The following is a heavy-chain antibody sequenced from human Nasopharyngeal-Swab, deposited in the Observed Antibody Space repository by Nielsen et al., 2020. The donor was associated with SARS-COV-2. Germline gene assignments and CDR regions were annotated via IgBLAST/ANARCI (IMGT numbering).Heavy chain of an antibody. Sequence: GGSPRLSCAASGFTVSSNYMSWVRQAPGKGLEWVSVIYSGGSTYYADSVKGRFTISRDNSKNTLYLQMNSLRAEDTAVYYCASSGEQQLVPDYWGQGTLVTVSS. CDR3: ASSGEQQLVPDY. D-gene: IGHD6-13*01. J-gene: IGHJ4*02. V-gene: IGHV3-66*01. CDR1: GFTVSSNY. CDR2: IYSGGST.